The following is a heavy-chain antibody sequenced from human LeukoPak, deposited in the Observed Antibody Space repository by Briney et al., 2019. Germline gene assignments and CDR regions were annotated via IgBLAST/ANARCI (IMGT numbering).Heavy chain of an antibody. D-gene: IGHD3-10*01. J-gene: IGHJ4*02. CDR2: INHSGST. CDR1: GGSFSGYY. Sequence: SETLSLTCAGYGGSFSGYYWSWIRQPPGKGLEWIVEINHSGSTNYNPSLKSRVTISVDTSKNQFSLKLSSVTAADTAVYYCARRTYYYGSGSYYGYWGQGTLVTVSS. V-gene: IGHV4-34*01. CDR3: ARRTYYYGSGSYYGY.